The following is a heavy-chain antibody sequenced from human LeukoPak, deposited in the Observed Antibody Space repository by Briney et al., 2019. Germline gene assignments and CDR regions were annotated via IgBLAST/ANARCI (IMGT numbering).Heavy chain of an antibody. CDR1: GYTFTGYY. CDR3: ARESVVVPAAMDFLAAAEDY. J-gene: IGHJ4*02. CDR2: INPNSGGT. Sequence: GASVKVSCKASGYTFTGYYMHWVRQAPGQGLEWMGWINPNSGGTNHAQKFQGRVTMTRDTSISTAYMELSRLRSDDTAVYYCARESVVVPAAMDFLAAAEDYWGQGTLVTVSS. D-gene: IGHD2-2*01. V-gene: IGHV1-2*02.